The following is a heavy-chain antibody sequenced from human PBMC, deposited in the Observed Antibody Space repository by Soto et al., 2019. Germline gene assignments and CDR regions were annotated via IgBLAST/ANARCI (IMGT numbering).Heavy chain of an antibody. J-gene: IGHJ6*02. V-gene: IGHV3-23*01. CDR3: AKASTWSIGYYDFCCGYYSERSYYYGMDV. D-gene: IGHD3-3*01. Sequence: PAGSLKLSCAASGVTVRSYAMTWVRQAPGKGLEWVSAISGSGGSTYYADSVKGRFTISRDNSKNTLYLQMNSLRAEDTAVYYCAKASTWSIGYYDFCCGYYSERSYYYGMDVWGQGTTVTVSS. CDR1: GVTVRSYA. CDR2: ISGSGGST.